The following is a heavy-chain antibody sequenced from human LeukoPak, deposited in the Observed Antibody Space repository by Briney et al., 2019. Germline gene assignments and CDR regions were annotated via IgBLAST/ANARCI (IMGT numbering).Heavy chain of an antibody. Sequence: SETLSLTCTVSGGSISSSSYYWGWVRQPPGTRLEWLGSIYYSGSTYYNPSLKSRVTISVDTSKNQFSLKLSSVTAADTAVYYCAREGYSSPPPGFDPWGQGTLVTVSS. J-gene: IGHJ5*02. CDR2: IYYSGST. D-gene: IGHD6-13*01. CDR3: AREGYSSPPPGFDP. V-gene: IGHV4-39*02. CDR1: GGSISSSSYY.